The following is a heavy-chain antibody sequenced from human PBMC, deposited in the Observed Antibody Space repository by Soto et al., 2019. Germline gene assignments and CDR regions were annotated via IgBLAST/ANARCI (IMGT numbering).Heavy chain of an antibody. CDR1: GYSFTDYY. CDR3: ALSSGYYSPFDS. Sequence: ASVKVSCKASGYSFTDYYMHWVRQAPGQGLEWMGWINPHIGGTNYAKKFQGRVTMTGDTSISAAYMELSRLRSDDSAVYYCALSSGYYSPFDSWGQGTLVTVSS. D-gene: IGHD3-22*01. V-gene: IGHV1-2*02. CDR2: INPHIGGT. J-gene: IGHJ4*02.